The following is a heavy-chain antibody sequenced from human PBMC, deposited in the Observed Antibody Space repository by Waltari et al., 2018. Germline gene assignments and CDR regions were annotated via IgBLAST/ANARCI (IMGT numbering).Heavy chain of an antibody. Sequence: QVQLQESDPGLVQPSATLSLTCTVAGYSISHGYYWGWIRLPPGRGLEWIATISYNGNTYYNPSLKSRVTITADTSKNQFSLKLTSVTAADTAIYYCARGYNTGWYNSWGHGTLVTVSS. V-gene: IGHV4-38-2*02. CDR3: ARGYNTGWYNS. D-gene: IGHD2-8*02. CDR2: ISYNGNT. J-gene: IGHJ5*01. CDR1: GYSISHGYY.